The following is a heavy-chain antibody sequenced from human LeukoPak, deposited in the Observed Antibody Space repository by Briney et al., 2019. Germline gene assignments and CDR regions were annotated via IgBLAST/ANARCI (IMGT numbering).Heavy chain of an antibody. V-gene: IGHV3-21*01. D-gene: IGHD3-22*01. J-gene: IGHJ3*02. CDR1: GFTFSNYD. CDR3: ARGGFTLIREDAFDI. Sequence: GGSLRLSCTVSGFTFSNYDMSWVRQAPGKGLEWVASITTSSSHIYHAVSVRGRSTISRDNAKNSLYLQMNGLRAEDTAVYYCARGGFTLIREDAFDIWGQGTMVTVSS. CDR2: ITTSSSHI.